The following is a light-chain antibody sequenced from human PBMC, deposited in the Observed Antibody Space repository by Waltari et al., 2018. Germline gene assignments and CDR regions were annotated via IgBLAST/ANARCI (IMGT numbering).Light chain of an antibody. CDR2: DVN. CDR1: SSDIGGYNY. Sequence: QSALTQPASVSGSPGESLTISCTGPSSDIGGYNYVSWYQQHPGKAPELMIYDVNYRPSGVSNRFSGSKSCNTASLTISGLQAEDEADYYCSSYTTSNIIIFGGGTKLSVL. V-gene: IGLV2-14*03. J-gene: IGLJ2*01. CDR3: SSYTTSNIII.